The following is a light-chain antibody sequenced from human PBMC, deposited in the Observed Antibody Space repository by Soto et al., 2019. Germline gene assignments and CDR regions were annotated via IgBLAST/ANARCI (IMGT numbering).Light chain of an antibody. V-gene: IGKV1-27*01. Sequence: DIQMTQSPTSLSASVGDRVTITCRAIQGIRNFVAWYQHKPGKAPKLLIYAASTLQSGVPSRFSGSGSGTDFTLTINSLQPEDVATYSCQKYSSVPVFGPGTKVDIK. CDR3: QKYSSVPV. CDR2: AAS. CDR1: QGIRNF. J-gene: IGKJ3*01.